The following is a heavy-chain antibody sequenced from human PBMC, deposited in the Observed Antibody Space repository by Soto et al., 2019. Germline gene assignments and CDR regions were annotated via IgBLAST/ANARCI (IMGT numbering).Heavy chain of an antibody. Sequence: PSETLSLTCTVSGGSISSYYWSWIRQPPGKGLEWIGYIYYSGSTNYNPSLRSRVTTSVDTSKNQFSLKLSSVTAADTAVYYCARGAGADGGSSWYGWFDPGGQGTLVTVS. CDR1: GGSISSYY. CDR2: IYYSGST. J-gene: IGHJ5*02. CDR3: ARGAGADGGSSWYGWFDP. V-gene: IGHV4-59*01. D-gene: IGHD6-13*01.